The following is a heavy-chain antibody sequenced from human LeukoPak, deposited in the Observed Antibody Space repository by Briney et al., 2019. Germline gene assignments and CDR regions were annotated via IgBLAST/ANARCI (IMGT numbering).Heavy chain of an antibody. D-gene: IGHD2-15*01. CDR1: GYTFTSYG. CDR2: VSAYNGNT. J-gene: IGHJ4*02. CDR3: ARDALNSGYCSGGSCYSSFDY. Sequence: ASVTLSCKASGYTFTSYGISWVRQAPGQGLELMGWVSAYNGNTNYAQKLQGRVTMTTDTSTSTAYMELRSLRSDDTAVYYCARDALNSGYCSGGSCYSSFDYWGQGTLVTVSS. V-gene: IGHV1-18*04.